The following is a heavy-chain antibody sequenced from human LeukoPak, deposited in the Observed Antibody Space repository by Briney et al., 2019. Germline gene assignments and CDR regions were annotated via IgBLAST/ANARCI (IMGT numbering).Heavy chain of an antibody. CDR1: GGPISSYY. D-gene: IGHD2-2*01. Sequence: PSETLSLTCTVSGGPISSYYWSWIRQPPGKGLEWVGYIYYSGSTNYNPSLKSRVTISVDTSKNQFSLKLSSVTAADTAVYYCARGFGDCSSTSCYDYYYYYGMDVWGKGTTVTVSS. J-gene: IGHJ6*04. CDR2: IYYSGST. CDR3: ARGFGDCSSTSCYDYYYYYGMDV. V-gene: IGHV4-59*01.